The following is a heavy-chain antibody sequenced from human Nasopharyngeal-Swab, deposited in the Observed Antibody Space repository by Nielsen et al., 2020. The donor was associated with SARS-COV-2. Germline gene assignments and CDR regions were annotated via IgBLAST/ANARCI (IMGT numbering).Heavy chain of an antibody. CDR2: ISSSSTI. Sequence: GESLKISCAASGFHFSSYSMNWVRQAPGKGLEWVSYISSSSTIYYADSVKGRFTISRDNAKNSLYLQMNSLRDEDTAVYYCARVPVWNYVLPNFDYWGQGTLVTVSS. V-gene: IGHV3-48*02. CDR3: ARVPVWNYVLPNFDY. J-gene: IGHJ4*02. D-gene: IGHD1-7*01. CDR1: GFHFSSYS.